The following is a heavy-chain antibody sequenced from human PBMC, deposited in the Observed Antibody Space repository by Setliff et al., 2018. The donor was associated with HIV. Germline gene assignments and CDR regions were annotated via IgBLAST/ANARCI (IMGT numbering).Heavy chain of an antibody. V-gene: IGHV4-59*11. CDR2: TPYSGST. Sequence: PSETLSLTCRFSGDSIVSDDSTSSHHCSWIRQPPGRGLEWIGTTPYSGSTNYNPSPRSRVTISLDTSTNQFSLRLNSVTAADTAHYFCVVYFGGNGGRGLWGQGTLVTVSS. CDR1: GDSIVSDDSTSSHH. J-gene: IGHJ4*02. CDR3: VVYFGGNGGRGL. D-gene: IGHD2-15*01.